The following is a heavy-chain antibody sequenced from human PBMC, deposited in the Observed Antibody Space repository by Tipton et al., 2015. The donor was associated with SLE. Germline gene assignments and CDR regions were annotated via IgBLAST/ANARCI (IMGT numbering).Heavy chain of an antibody. Sequence: QSGAEVKKPGASVKVSCKASGYTFTSYDINWVRQATGQGLEWMGWMNPNSGNTGYAQKFQGKVTMTRNTSISTAYMELSSLRSEDADVYYCAGRGYGGKSDDLNLWGQGKMVHVSS. CDR1: GYTFTSYD. J-gene: IGHJ3*01. CDR3: AGRGYGGKSDDLNL. V-gene: IGHV1-8*01. D-gene: IGHD4-23*01. CDR2: MNPNSGNT.